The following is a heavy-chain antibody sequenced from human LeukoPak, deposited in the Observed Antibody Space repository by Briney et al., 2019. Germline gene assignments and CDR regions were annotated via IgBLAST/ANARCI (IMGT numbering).Heavy chain of an antibody. CDR1: GFTFDHYD. CDR2: ISAGGDST. J-gene: IGHJ5*01. V-gene: IGHV3-23*01. Sequence: PGGSLRLSCAASGFTFDHYDMTWVRQAPGKGLEWVSSISAGGDSTYYADSVKGRFTISRDNSMITLYLQMNSLTAEDTAVYYCVKGGWLDSWGQGTLVTVSS. CDR3: VKGGWLDS.